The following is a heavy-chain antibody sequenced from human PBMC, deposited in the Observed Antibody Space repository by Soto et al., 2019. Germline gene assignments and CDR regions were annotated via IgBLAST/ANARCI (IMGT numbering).Heavy chain of an antibody. V-gene: IGHV1-69*12. CDR3: ARVPSYYYGSGSYFFDY. CDR1: GGTFSSYA. D-gene: IGHD3-10*01. J-gene: IGHJ4*02. CDR2: IIPIFGTA. Sequence: QVQLVQSGAEVKKPGSSVKVSCKASGGTFSSYAISWVRQAPGQGLEWMGGIIPIFGTANYAQKFQGRVTITADESTSTAYMELSSLRSEDTAVYYCARVPSYYYGSGSYFFDYWGQGTLVTVSS.